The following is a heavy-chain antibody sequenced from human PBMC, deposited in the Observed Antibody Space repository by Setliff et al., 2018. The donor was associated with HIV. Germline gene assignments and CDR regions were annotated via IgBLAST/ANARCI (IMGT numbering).Heavy chain of an antibody. Sequence: SETLSLTCTVSGGSISSGSYYWSWIRQPAGKGLEWIGHIYTGGSTNYNPSLKSRVTISVDTSKNQFSLKLSSVTAADTAVYYCARGFRGYSSIMYYFDYWGQGTLVTVSS. J-gene: IGHJ4*02. CDR2: IYTGGST. CDR1: GGSISSGSYY. CDR3: ARGFRGYSSIMYYFDY. D-gene: IGHD6-13*01. V-gene: IGHV4-61*09.